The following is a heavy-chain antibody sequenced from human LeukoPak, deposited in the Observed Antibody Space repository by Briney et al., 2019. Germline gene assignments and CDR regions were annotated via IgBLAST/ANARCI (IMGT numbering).Heavy chain of an antibody. D-gene: IGHD3-22*01. CDR2: ISGSGGST. V-gene: IGHV3-23*01. Sequence: GGSLRLSCAASGFTFSSYAMSWVRQAPGKGLEWVSAISGSGGSTYYADSVKGRFTISRDNSKNTLYLQMNSPRAEDTAVYYCAKNDDSSGYPLKNYFDYWGQGTLVTVSS. J-gene: IGHJ4*02. CDR3: AKNDDSSGYPLKNYFDY. CDR1: GFTFSSYA.